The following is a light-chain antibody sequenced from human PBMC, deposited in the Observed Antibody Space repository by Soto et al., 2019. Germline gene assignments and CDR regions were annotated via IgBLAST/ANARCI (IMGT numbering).Light chain of an antibody. V-gene: IGLV3-21*04. J-gene: IGLJ2*01. CDR1: NIGSKS. CDR2: YDN. CDR3: QVWDSSSDHVV. Sequence: SYELTQPPSVSVAPGKTARITCGGNNIGSKSVHWYQQKPGQAPVLVIYYDNDRPSGIPERFSGSNSGNTATLTISRVEAGDEADYYYQVWDSSSDHVVFGGGTKVTVL.